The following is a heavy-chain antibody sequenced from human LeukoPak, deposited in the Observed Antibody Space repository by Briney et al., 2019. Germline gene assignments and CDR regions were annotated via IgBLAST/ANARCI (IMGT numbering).Heavy chain of an antibody. V-gene: IGHV4-61*02. CDR3: ARGDYYGSGSYIWYFDL. CDR1: GGSISSGSYY. CDR2: IYTSGST. Sequence: SQTLSLTCTVSGGSISSGSYYWSWIRQPAGKGLEWIGRIYTSGSTNYNPSLKSRVTISVDTSKNQFSLKLSSVTAADTAVYYCARGDYYGSGSYIWYFDLWGRGTLVTVSS. D-gene: IGHD3-10*01. J-gene: IGHJ2*01.